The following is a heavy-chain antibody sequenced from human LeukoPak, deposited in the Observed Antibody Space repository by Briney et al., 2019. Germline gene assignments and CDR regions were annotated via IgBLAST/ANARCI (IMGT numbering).Heavy chain of an antibody. CDR1: GFTFSSYA. D-gene: IGHD3-16*01. J-gene: IGHJ5*02. V-gene: IGHV3-23*01. CDR2: ISGSGGST. Sequence: PGGSLRLSCAASGFTFSSYAMSWVRQAPGKGLEWVSAISGSGGSTYYADSVKGRFTISRDNSKNTLYLQMNSLRAEDTAVYYCAKAGVWGSSSLLFDPWGQGTLVTVSS. CDR3: AKAGVWGSSSLLFDP.